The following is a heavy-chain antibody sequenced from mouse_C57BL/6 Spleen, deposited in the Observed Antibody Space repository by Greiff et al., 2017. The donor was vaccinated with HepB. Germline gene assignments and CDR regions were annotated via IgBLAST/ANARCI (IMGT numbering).Heavy chain of an antibody. CDR2: IDPSDSYT. D-gene: IGHD2-1*01. CDR3: ARSDYGNYSWYFDV. CDR1: GYTFTSYW. V-gene: IGHV1-50*01. Sequence: VQLQQPGAELVKPGASVKLSCKASGYTFTSYWMQWVKQRPGQGLEWIGEIDPSDSYTNYNQKFKGKATLTVDTSSSTAYMQLSSLTSEDSAVYYCARSDYGNYSWYFDVWGTGTTVTVSS. J-gene: IGHJ1*03.